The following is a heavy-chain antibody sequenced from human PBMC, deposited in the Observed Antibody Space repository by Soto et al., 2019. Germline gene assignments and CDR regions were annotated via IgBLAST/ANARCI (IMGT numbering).Heavy chain of an antibody. D-gene: IGHD3-22*01. CDR1: GYTFSSYG. V-gene: IGHV1-18*01. CDR2: VSPYDGYT. J-gene: IGHJ6*02. CDR3: ARGGYYDSSGSRNYFYYGMNV. Sequence: ASVKVSFKASGYTFSSYGINWVRQAPGQGLGWLGWVSPYDGYTNYAQILQGRVSMTTDTSTKTAYMEVRSLRSDDTAVYYCARGGYYDSSGSRNYFYYGMNVWGQGTTVTVSS.